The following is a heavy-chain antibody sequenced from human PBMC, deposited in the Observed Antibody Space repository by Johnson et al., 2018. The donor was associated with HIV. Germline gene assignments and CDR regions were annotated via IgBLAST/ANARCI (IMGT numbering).Heavy chain of an antibody. CDR2: ISYDGGDT. D-gene: IGHD6-13*01. CDR3: AKSYSSSWYTDAFDI. CDR1: GFTFSSYA. Sequence: QVQLVESGGGVVLPGGSLRLSCAASGFTFSSYAMHWVRQAPGKGLEWLAIISYDGGDTWYADSVKGRFTVSRDNSKNTLYLQMNSLRAEDTAVYYCAKSYSSSWYTDAFDIWGQGTMVTVSS. J-gene: IGHJ3*02. V-gene: IGHV3-30-3*02.